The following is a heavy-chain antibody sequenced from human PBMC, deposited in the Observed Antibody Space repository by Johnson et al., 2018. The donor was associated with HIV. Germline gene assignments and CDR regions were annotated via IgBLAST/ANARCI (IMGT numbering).Heavy chain of an antibody. Sequence: VQLVESGGGLVQPGRYLRLSCAASGFVFDDYALHWVRQVPGQGLEWVSVVIWKCGRVGYADSVKGRFTISRDNAKNSLYMEMNNLRAEDTALYYCARQHYYDSSGQGGGLDIWGQGTMVTVSS. V-gene: IGHV3-9*01. CDR1: GFVFDDYA. J-gene: IGHJ3*02. CDR3: ARQHYYDSSGQGGGLDI. D-gene: IGHD3-22*01. CDR2: VIWKCGRV.